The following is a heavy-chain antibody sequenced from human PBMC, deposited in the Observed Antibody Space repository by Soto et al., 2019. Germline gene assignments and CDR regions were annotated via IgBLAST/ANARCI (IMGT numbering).Heavy chain of an antibody. CDR2: ISGSGGST. CDR1: GFTFSSYA. Sequence: SGGSLRLSCAASGFTFSSYAMSWVRQAPGKGLEWVSAISGSGGSTYYADSVKGRFTISRDNSKNTLYLQMNSLRAEDTAVYYCAKSLMKRYSSSPSHYYYYYGMDVWGQGTTVTVSS. D-gene: IGHD6-6*01. V-gene: IGHV3-23*01. J-gene: IGHJ6*02. CDR3: AKSLMKRYSSSPSHYYYYYGMDV.